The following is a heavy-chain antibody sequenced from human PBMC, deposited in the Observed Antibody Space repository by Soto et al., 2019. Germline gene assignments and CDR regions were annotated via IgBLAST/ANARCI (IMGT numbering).Heavy chain of an antibody. J-gene: IGHJ4*02. CDR2: MESKTDGGTT. D-gene: IGHD5-12*01. CDR3: AAHRGYVYDFDF. Sequence: EVQLVESGGGLVKPGGSLRLSCAASGFTFSHAWMRWVRQAPGKGLEWVGRMESKTDGGTTDYAAPVKGRFTISRDDSRHTLYLQMNSRKSEETAVYYCAAHRGYVYDFDFWGQGTLVAVSS. CDR1: GFTFSHAW. V-gene: IGHV3-15*04.